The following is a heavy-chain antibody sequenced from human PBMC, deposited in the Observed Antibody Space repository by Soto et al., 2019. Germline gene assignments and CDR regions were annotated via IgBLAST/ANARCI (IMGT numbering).Heavy chain of an antibody. CDR2: IYHSGIT. CDR1: GGSISGYQ. V-gene: IGHV4-59*01. D-gene: IGHD5-12*01. J-gene: IGHJ4*02. Sequence: SETLSLTCTVSGGSISGYQWSWIRQPPGKGLEWIAYIYHSGITTYNPSLESRVTMSVDASKNQFSLKLNSVTAADTAVYYCGRNSGQEYYLDYWGQGTLVTVSS. CDR3: GRNSGQEYYLDY.